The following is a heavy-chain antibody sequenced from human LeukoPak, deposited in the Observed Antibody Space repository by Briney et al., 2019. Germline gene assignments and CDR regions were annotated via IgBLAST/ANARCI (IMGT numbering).Heavy chain of an antibody. V-gene: IGHV3-72*01. CDR2: TRNKANSYST. CDR3: AKMRIPAYFDY. CDR1: GFTFSDHY. Sequence: GGSLRLSCAASGFTFSDHYMDWVRQAPGKGLEWVGRTRNKANSYSTEYAASVKGRFTISRDDSKNSLYLQMNSLKTEDTAVYYCAKMRIPAYFDYWGQGTLVTVSS. J-gene: IGHJ4*02.